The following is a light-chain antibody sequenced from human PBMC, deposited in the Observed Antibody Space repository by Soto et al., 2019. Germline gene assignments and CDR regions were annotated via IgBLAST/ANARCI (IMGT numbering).Light chain of an antibody. CDR3: KQYNSYWT. Sequence: DIQMTQSPSTLSASVGDRFTITCRASQSVSNWLGCYQQKPGKAPKLLISDATRLESGVPSRFRGSGSGTEFTLTIRNQQQDDFATCYSKQYNSYWTFGQG. CDR2: DAT. CDR1: QSVSNW. V-gene: IGKV1-5*01. J-gene: IGKJ1*01.